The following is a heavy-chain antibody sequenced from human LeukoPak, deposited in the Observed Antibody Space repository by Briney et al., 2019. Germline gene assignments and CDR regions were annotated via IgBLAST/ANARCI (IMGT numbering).Heavy chain of an antibody. Sequence: GRSLRLSCAASGFTFSSYAMSWVRQAPGKGLEWVSAISGSGGSTYYADSVKGRFTISRDNSKNTLYLQMNSLRAEDTAVYYCAKDLSYSLYFDYWGQGTLVTVSS. J-gene: IGHJ4*02. CDR2: ISGSGGST. CDR3: AKDLSYSLYFDY. D-gene: IGHD3-16*01. V-gene: IGHV3-23*01. CDR1: GFTFSSYA.